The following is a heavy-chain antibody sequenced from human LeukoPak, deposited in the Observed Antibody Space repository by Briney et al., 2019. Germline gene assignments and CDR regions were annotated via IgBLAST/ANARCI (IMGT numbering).Heavy chain of an antibody. J-gene: IGHJ4*02. V-gene: IGHV1-2*02. CDR1: GYTFTGYY. CDR2: INPNSGGT. Sequence: ASVKVSCKASGYTFTGYYMHWVRQAPGQGPEWMGWINPNSGGTNYAQKFQGRVTMTRNTSISTAYMELSSLRSEDTAVYYCARASDILTGYSTTIDYWGQGTLVTVSS. CDR3: ARASDILTGYSTTIDY. D-gene: IGHD3-9*01.